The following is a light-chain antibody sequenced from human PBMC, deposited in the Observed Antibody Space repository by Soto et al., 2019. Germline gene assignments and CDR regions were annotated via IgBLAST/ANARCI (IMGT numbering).Light chain of an antibody. V-gene: IGKV1-5*03. J-gene: IGKJ3*01. CDR3: QQHNSYPFT. CDR1: QSISSW. Sequence: DIQMTQSPSTLPASVGDRVTITCRASQSISSWLAWYQQKPGKAPKLLIYKASSLEGGVPSRFSGSESGTEFTLTISSLQPDDFATYYCQQHNSYPFTFGPGTKVDIK. CDR2: KAS.